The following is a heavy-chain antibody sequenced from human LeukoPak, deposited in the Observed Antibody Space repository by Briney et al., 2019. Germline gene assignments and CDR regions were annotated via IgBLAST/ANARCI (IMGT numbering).Heavy chain of an antibody. J-gene: IGHJ3*02. V-gene: IGHV3-74*01. CDR2: INSEGSRT. D-gene: IGHD2-2*02. CDR1: GFSFDDYP. Sequence: PGGSLRLPCAASGFSFDDYPMHWVRQAPGKGLVWVSRINSEGSRTSYADSVKGRVTISRDNAKNTLYLQMNSLRAEDTAVYYCARGRYCSSTSCYKAFDIWGQGTKVTVSS. CDR3: ARGRYCSSTSCYKAFDI.